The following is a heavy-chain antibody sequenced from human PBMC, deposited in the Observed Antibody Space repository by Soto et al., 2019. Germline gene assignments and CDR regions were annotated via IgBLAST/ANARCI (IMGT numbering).Heavy chain of an antibody. CDR3: ANELQRGMDV. D-gene: IGHD1-7*01. J-gene: IGHJ6*02. V-gene: IGHV1-2*02. CDR2: VHPNSGGT. CDR1: GYTFSVYH. Sequence: ASVKVSCKASGYTFSVYHMHWVRQAPGQGLEWMGWVHPNSGGTNYAQSFEGRVTMTRDTSINTAYMELSRLTSDDTAVYYCANELQRGMDVWGQGTTVTVSS.